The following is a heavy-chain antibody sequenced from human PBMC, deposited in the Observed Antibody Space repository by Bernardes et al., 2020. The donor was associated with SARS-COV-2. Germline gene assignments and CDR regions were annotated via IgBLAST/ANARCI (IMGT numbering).Heavy chain of an antibody. Sequence: VGSLRLSCAASGFSFSTYDMHWVRQVTGKGLEWVSGIGVVGDPHYTGSVKGRFTISRENAKNSLYLQMNTLRAGDTAVYFCAREGGGYFGGMDVWGQGT. V-gene: IGHV3-13*05. CDR1: GFSFSTYD. J-gene: IGHJ6*02. CDR2: IGVVGDP. D-gene: IGHD1-26*01. CDR3: AREGGGYFGGMDV.